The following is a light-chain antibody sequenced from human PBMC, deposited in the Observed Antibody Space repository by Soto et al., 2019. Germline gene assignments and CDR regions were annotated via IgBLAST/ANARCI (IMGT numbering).Light chain of an antibody. Sequence: AIRMTQSPSSLSASTGDSVTITCRARQGISSSLAWYQQKPGKAPKLLIYAASTLQSRVPSRFSGSGSGTDFNLSIRGLQSEAFATYYCQQYYSYPRTFGQGTKVYIK. CDR2: AAS. CDR1: QGISSS. J-gene: IGKJ1*01. V-gene: IGKV1-8*01. CDR3: QQYYSYPRT.